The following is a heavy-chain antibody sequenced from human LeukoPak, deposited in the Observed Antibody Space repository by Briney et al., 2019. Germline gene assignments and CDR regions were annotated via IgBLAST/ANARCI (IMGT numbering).Heavy chain of an antibody. CDR1: GGSISSGGYY. Sequence: SETLSLTCTVSGGSISSGGYYWSWIRQHPGKGLEWIGYIYYSGSTYYNPSLKSRVTISVDTSKNQFSLKLSSVTAADTAVYYCARGRIGGRGTTMDYWGQGTLVTVSS. D-gene: IGHD1-1*01. V-gene: IGHV4-31*03. CDR2: IYYSGST. CDR3: ARGRIGGRGTTMDY. J-gene: IGHJ4*02.